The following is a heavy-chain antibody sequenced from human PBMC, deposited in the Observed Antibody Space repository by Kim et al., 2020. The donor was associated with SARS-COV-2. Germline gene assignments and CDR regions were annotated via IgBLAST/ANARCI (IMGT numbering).Heavy chain of an antibody. D-gene: IGHD4-4*01. CDR1: GFSITSYH. CDR3: AREGVNGYSSLDN. Sequence: SETLSLTCTVSGFSITSYHWSWIRQPPGKGLEWIGYISYTGITNYNPSLQSRVTISRDTSKSQFSLRLTSVTAADTAVYYCAREGVNGYSSLDNWGQGNLVTVSS. CDR2: ISYTGIT. J-gene: IGHJ4*02. V-gene: IGHV4-59*01.